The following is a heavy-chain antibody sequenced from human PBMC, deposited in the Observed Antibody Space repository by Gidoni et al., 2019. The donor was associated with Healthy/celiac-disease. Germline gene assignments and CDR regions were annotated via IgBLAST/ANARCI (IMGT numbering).Heavy chain of an antibody. J-gene: IGHJ4*02. V-gene: IGHV3-30*18. CDR1: GFTFSSYG. CDR2: ISSDGSNT. D-gene: IGHD3-10*01. CDR3: AKIAYYYGSGSSVSDY. Sequence: QVQLVESGGGVVQSGRSLSLSCAASGFTFSSYGMHWVRQAPGKGLEWVAVISSDGSNTYYADSVKGRFTISRDNSKNTLYLQLNSLRAEDTAVYYCAKIAYYYGSGSSVSDYWGQGTLVTVSS.